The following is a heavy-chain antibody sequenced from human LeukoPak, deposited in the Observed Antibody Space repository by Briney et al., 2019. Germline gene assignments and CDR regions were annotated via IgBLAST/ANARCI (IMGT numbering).Heavy chain of an antibody. CDR2: ISGSGGST. D-gene: IGHD4-23*01. V-gene: IGHV3-23*01. Sequence: PGGSLRLSCAASGFTFSSYAMSWVRQAPGKGLEWVSAISGSGGSTYYADSVKGRFTISRDNSKNTLYLQMNSLRAEDTAVYYCAPRTVVRSYYFDYWGQGTLVTVSS. CDR1: GFTFSSYA. CDR3: APRTVVRSYYFDY. J-gene: IGHJ4*02.